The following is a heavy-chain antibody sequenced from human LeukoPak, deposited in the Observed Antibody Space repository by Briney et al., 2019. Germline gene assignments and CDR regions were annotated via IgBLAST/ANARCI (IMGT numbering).Heavy chain of an antibody. J-gene: IGHJ4*02. CDR3: VKDSGSSGWSGGFDY. Sequence: GGSLRLSCAASGFTFSSYAMSWVRQAPGKGLEWVSAISGSGGSTYYADSVKGRFTISRDNSKNTVYLQMNSLRAEDTAVYYCVKDSGSSGWSGGFDYWGQGTLVTVSS. V-gene: IGHV3-23*01. CDR1: GFTFSSYA. D-gene: IGHD6-19*01. CDR2: ISGSGGST.